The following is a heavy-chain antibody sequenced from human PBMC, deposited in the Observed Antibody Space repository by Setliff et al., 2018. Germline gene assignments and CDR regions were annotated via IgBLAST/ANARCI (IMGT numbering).Heavy chain of an antibody. CDR2: INPNSGGT. Sequence: ASVKVSCKASGYTFTVYTMNWVRQAPGQGLEWTGRINPNSGGTNYAQKFQGRVTMTSDSSISTAYMELSSLRSEDTAVYYCARGRRGNYDFWSGYSNWFDPWGQGTLVTVSS. D-gene: IGHD3-3*01. CDR1: GYTFTVYT. J-gene: IGHJ5*02. V-gene: IGHV1-2*06. CDR3: ARGRRGNYDFWSGYSNWFDP.